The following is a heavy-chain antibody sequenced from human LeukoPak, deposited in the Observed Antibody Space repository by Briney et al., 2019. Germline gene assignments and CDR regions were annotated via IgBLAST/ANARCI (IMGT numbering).Heavy chain of an antibody. Sequence: GSLRLSCAASGFTFSSYSMNWVRQAPGKGLEWVSSISSSSSYIYYADSVKGRFTISRDNAKNSLYLQMNSLRAEDTAVYYCARDPSPLTTGTTLSAAYWGQGTLVTVSS. D-gene: IGHD1-1*01. CDR2: ISSSSSYI. CDR1: GFTFSSYS. J-gene: IGHJ4*02. CDR3: ARDPSPLTTGTTLSAAY. V-gene: IGHV3-21*01.